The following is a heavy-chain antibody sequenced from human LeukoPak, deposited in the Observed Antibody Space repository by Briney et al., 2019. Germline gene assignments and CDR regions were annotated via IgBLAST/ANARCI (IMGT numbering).Heavy chain of an antibody. CDR2: IYYSGST. Sequence: SETLSLTCNVSGGSINGYYWNWIRQPAGEGLEWIGYIYYSGSTNYNPSLKSRVTISVDTSKNQFSLKLSSVTAADTAVYYCARDPHGFGSYFDYWGQGTLVTVSS. CDR3: ARDPHGFGSYFDY. D-gene: IGHD3-10*01. CDR1: GGSINGYY. J-gene: IGHJ4*02. V-gene: IGHV4-59*01.